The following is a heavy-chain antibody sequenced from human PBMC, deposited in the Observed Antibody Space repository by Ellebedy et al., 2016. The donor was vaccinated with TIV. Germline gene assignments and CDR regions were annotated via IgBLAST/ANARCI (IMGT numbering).Heavy chain of an antibody. CDR3: VRVMWPVPGPVDPFDY. CDR2: ITGGGDTT. J-gene: IGHJ4*02. CDR1: GFTFSSHG. D-gene: IGHD6-19*01. V-gene: IGHV3-23*01. Sequence: GESLKISCAASGFTFSSHGMAWVRQAPGKGLEWLSGITGGGDTTYYADSVKGRFTISRDNSKNTLFLQLSILRAEDTAVFYCVRVMWPVPGPVDPFDYWGQGTPVTVSS.